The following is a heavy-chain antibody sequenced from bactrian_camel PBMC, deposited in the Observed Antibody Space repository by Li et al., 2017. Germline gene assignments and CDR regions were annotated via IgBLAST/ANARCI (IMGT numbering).Heavy chain of an antibody. V-gene: IGHV3S1*01. Sequence: HVQLVESGGDLVQPGGSLRLSCAFSGFIFSSYWMFWVRQAPGKGLEWVSSIDNGGGTTFYADSVKGRFTISRDNAKNTVYLQMNSLEPEDTAVYYCVKRYSDYEGFGYWSQGTQVTVS. CDR2: IDNGGGTT. D-gene: IGHD4*01. CDR3: VKRYSDYEGFGY. J-gene: IGHJ6*01. CDR1: GFIFSSYW.